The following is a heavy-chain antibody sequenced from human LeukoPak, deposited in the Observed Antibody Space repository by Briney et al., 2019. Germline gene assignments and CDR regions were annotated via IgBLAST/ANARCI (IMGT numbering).Heavy chain of an antibody. CDR3: ARAFFGGRWFDP. CDR2: IYYSGST. CDR1: GGSISSYY. V-gene: IGHV4-59*01. D-gene: IGHD3-3*01. J-gene: IGHJ5*02. Sequence: SETLSLTCTVSGGSISSYYWSWIRQPPGKGLEWIGYIYYSGSTNYNPSLKSRDTISVDTSKNQFSLKLSSVTAADTAVYYCARAFFGGRWFDPWGQGTLVTVSS.